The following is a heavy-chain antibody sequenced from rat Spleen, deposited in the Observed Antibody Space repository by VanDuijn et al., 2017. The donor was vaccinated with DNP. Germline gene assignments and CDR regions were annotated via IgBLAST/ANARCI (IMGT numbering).Heavy chain of an antibody. CDR2: ISYDGSST. CDR1: GFTFSDYY. D-gene: IGHD1-11*01. V-gene: IGHV5-29*01. CDR3: ARRVGGFDY. J-gene: IGHJ2*01. Sequence: EVQLAESGGGLVQPGRSLKLSCAASGFTFSDYYMAWVRQAPTKGLEWVATISYDGSSTYYRDSVKGRFTISRDNAKSTLYLQMDSLRSEDTATYYCARRVGGFDYWGQGVMVTVSS.